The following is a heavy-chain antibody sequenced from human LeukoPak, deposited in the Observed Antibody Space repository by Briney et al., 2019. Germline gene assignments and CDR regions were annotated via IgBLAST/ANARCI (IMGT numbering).Heavy chain of an antibody. CDR1: GFTFSSYG. CDR2: INHSGST. Sequence: GSLRPSCAASGFTFSSYGMSWVRQAPGKGLEWIGEINHSGSTNYNPSLKSRVTISVDTSKNQFSLKLSSVTAADTAVYYCARRKSLVLRYFDWLPKVYYFDYWGQGTLVTVSS. CDR3: ARRKSLVLRYFDWLPKVYYFDY. D-gene: IGHD3-9*01. V-gene: IGHV4-34*01. J-gene: IGHJ4*02.